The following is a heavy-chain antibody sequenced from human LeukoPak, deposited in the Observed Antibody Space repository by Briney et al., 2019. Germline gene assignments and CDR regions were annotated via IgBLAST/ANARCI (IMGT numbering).Heavy chain of an antibody. CDR3: ARLRDYYARIDY. CDR1: GYSFTSYW. D-gene: IGHD3-22*01. CDR2: IYPGDSDT. Sequence: GESLKISCKGSGYSFTSYWIGWVRQMPGKGLEGMGIIYPGDSDTRYSASFQGQVTISADKSISTAYLQWSSLMGSDTAMYYCARLRDYYARIDYWGQGTLVTVSS. J-gene: IGHJ4*02. V-gene: IGHV5-51*01.